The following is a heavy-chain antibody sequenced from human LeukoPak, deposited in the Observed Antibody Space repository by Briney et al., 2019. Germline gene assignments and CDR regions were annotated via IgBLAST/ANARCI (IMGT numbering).Heavy chain of an antibody. V-gene: IGHV4-59*08. Sequence: SETPSLTCTVSGGSISSYYWSWIRQPPGKGLEWIGYIYYSGSTNYNPSLKSRVTISVDTSKNQFSLKLSSVTAADTAVYYCARQGRDYGMDVWGQGTTVTVYS. J-gene: IGHJ6*02. CDR1: GGSISSYY. CDR3: ARQGRDYGMDV. CDR2: IYYSGST.